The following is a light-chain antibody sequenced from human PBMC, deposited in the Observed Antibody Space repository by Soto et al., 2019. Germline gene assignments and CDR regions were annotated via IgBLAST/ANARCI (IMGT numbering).Light chain of an antibody. CDR3: QQYGSSPLYT. V-gene: IGKV3-20*01. Sequence: EIVLTQSPGTLSLSPGERATLSCRASESVSSSYLAWYQQKPGQAPRLLIYGASSRATCIPDRFNGSGSGRDFTLPISRLEPEDFVVYYCQQYGSSPLYTFGQGTKLASK. CDR2: GAS. CDR1: ESVSSSY. J-gene: IGKJ2*01.